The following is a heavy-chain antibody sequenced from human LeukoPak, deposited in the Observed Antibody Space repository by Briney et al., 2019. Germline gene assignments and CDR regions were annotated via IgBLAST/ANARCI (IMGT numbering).Heavy chain of an antibody. CDR1: GYTFTNYG. CDR2: ISAYNGNT. Sequence: GASVKVSCKASGYTFTNYGISWVRQAPGQGREWMGWISAYNGNTNYAQKLQGRVTMTTDTSTSTAYMELRSLRSDDTAVYYCASAPGSSTSCYGLIAFDIWGQGTMVTVSS. CDR3: ASAPGSSTSCYGLIAFDI. J-gene: IGHJ3*02. V-gene: IGHV1-18*01. D-gene: IGHD2-2*01.